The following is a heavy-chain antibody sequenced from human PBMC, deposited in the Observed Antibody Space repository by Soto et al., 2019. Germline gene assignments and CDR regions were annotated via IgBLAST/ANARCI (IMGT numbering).Heavy chain of an antibody. V-gene: IGHV1-69*13. Sequence: ASVKVSCKASGGTFSSYAISWVRQAPGQGLEWMGGIIPIFGTANYAQKFQGRVTITADESTSTAYMELSSLRSEDTAVYYCARDGDSYETKIYYYYGMDVWGQGTTVTVS. CDR3: ARDGDSYETKIYYYYGMDV. D-gene: IGHD5-18*01. CDR1: GGTFSSYA. CDR2: IIPIFGTA. J-gene: IGHJ6*02.